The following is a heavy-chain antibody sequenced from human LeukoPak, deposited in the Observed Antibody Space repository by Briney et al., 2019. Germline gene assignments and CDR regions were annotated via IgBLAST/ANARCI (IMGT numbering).Heavy chain of an antibody. CDR2: IKQDGGER. CDR1: GFTLSTYW. Sequence: GGSLRLSCAASGFTLSTYWMSWVRQAPGKGLEWVANIKQDGGERYYVDSVRGRFTISRDNSKNSLYLQMNSLRAEDTAVYYCVRDGRPLDYWGQGTLVIVS. CDR3: VRDGRPLDY. J-gene: IGHJ4*02. D-gene: IGHD3/OR15-3a*01. V-gene: IGHV3-7*01.